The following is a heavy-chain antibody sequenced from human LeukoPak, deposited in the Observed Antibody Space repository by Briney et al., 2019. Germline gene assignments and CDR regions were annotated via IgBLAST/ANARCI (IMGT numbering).Heavy chain of an antibody. CDR3: ARGGFDFNGLFDH. Sequence: GGSLRLSCAASGFTFSSYGMHWVRQAPGKGLEWVAVISYDGSNKYYADSVKGRFTISRDNSKNTLYLQMNSLRAEDTAVYYCARGGFDFNGLFDHWGQGTLVTVSS. D-gene: IGHD3/OR15-3a*01. CDR1: GFTFSSYG. CDR2: ISYDGSNK. V-gene: IGHV3-30*03. J-gene: IGHJ4*02.